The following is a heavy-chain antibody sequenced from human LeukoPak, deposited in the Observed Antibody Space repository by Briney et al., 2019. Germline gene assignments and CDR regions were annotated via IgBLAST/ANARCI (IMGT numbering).Heavy chain of an antibody. Sequence: PGETLRLSCAASGFTFSSHGMNWVRQAPGKGLEWVSGISGSGGNTYYADSVKGRFTISRDNSKNTLYLQMNSLRAEDTAVYYCAIAQYLEFDFGGQGPLVTLSS. CDR3: AIAQYLEFDF. CDR1: GFTFSSHG. V-gene: IGHV3-23*01. CDR2: ISGSGGNT. D-gene: IGHD2-2*02. J-gene: IGHJ4*02.